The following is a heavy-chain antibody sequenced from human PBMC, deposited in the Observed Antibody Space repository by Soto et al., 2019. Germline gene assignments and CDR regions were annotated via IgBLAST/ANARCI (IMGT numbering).Heavy chain of an antibody. D-gene: IGHD3-10*01. CDR1: GGFILSSSHY. Sequence: SETLPLTGTVSGGFILSSSHYWGWIRQPPGKGLEWIGSIYYSGSTYYNPSLKSRVTISVDKSKNQFSLKLSSVTTADTAVYYCARAEITMVRGVITPPGFDPWGQGTLVTVSS. CDR2: IYYSGST. CDR3: ARAEITMVRGVITPPGFDP. J-gene: IGHJ5*02. V-gene: IGHV4-39*07.